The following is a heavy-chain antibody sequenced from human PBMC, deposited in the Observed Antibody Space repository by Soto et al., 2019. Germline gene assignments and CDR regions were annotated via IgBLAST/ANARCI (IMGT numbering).Heavy chain of an antibody. D-gene: IGHD2-2*01. J-gene: IGHJ6*02. CDR2: ISWNGGSI. CDR3: AKDIGPYIVVVPAASYYYYGMDV. V-gene: IGHV3-9*01. Sequence: GGSLRLSCAASGFTFDDYAMHWVRQAPGKGLEWVSGISWNGGSIGYADSVKGRFTISRDNAKNSLYLQMNSLRAEDTALYYCAKDIGPYIVVVPAASYYYYGMDVWGQGTTVTVSS. CDR1: GFTFDDYA.